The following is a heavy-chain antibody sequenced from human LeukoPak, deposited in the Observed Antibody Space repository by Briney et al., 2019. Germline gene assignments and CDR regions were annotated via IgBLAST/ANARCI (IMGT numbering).Heavy chain of an antibody. CDR2: IYYTGST. J-gene: IGHJ4*02. CDR1: GGSLTSYY. Sequence: SETLSLTCTVSGGSLTSYYRSWIRQPPGKGLEWIGYIYYTGSTNYNPSLRSRVTMSVDTSKNQFSLKLSSVTAADTALFYCARHCLGGNCNSVLDSWGQGTLVTVSS. V-gene: IGHV4-59*08. CDR3: ARHCLGGNCNSVLDS. D-gene: IGHD2-21*02.